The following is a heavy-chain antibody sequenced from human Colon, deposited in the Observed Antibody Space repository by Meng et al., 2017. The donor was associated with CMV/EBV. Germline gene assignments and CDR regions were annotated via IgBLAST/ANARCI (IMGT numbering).Heavy chain of an antibody. V-gene: IGHV3-74*03. J-gene: IGHJ4*02. CDR3: ARVQFGVGNDD. D-gene: IGHD3-3*01. CDR2: ITSDGDTV. CDR1: GFSFSTYW. Sequence: GGSLRLSCEASGFSFSTYWMYWVRQAPGKGLECVSRITSDGDTVTYADSARGRFTISRDNARNTLYLQMDDLRVEDTAVYYCARVQFGVGNDDWGQGTLVTVSS.